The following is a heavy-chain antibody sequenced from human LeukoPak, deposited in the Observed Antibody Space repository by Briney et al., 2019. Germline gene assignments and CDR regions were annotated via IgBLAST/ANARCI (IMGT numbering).Heavy chain of an antibody. Sequence: ASVKVSCKSSGYTFTGYYIHWVRQAPGQGLEWMGWINPNSGGTNYAQKFQGRVTMTRDTSISTAYMELSRQTSDDTAVYYCARDRLVIVPAAIINWFDPWGQGTLVTVSS. CDR2: INPNSGGT. CDR1: GYTFTGYY. J-gene: IGHJ5*02. V-gene: IGHV1-2*02. D-gene: IGHD2-2*01. CDR3: ARDRLVIVPAAIINWFDP.